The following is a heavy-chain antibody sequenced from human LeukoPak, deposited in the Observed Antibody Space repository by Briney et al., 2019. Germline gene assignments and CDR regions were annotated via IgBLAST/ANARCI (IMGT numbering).Heavy chain of an antibody. J-gene: IGHJ4*02. CDR3: ARPNQYCTGVSCYSGHY. D-gene: IGHD2-15*01. Sequence: PSETLSLTCSVSGGSISSSSYYWGWIRQPPGKGLEWIGSIYASGRTYYNPSLKSRVTISVDTSKNQFSLKLSSVTAADTAVYYCARPNQYCTGVSCYSGHYWGQGTLVTVSS. V-gene: IGHV4-39*01. CDR1: GGSISSSSYY. CDR2: IYASGRT.